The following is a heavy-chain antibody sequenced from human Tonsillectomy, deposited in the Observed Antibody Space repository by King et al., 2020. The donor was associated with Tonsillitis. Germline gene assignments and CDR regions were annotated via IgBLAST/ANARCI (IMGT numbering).Heavy chain of an antibody. CDR2: IRSKAYGGTT. CDR3: TFSSRPEIYIVGAKDYFDY. V-gene: IGHV3-49*03. CDR1: GFTFGDYA. D-gene: IGHD1-26*01. Sequence: VQLVESGGGLVQPGRSLRLSCTASGFTFGDYAMSWFRQAPGKGLEWVGFIRSKAYGGTTEYAASVKGRFTISRDDSKSIAYLQMNSLKTEDTAVYYCTFSSRPEIYIVGAKDYFDYWGQGTLVTVSS. J-gene: IGHJ4*02.